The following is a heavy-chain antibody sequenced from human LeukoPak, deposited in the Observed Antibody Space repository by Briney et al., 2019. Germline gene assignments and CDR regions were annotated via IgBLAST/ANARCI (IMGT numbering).Heavy chain of an antibody. CDR3: ARGMYYDFWSGYYAGTYYFDY. J-gene: IGHJ4*02. CDR2: IIPIFGTA. D-gene: IGHD3-3*01. V-gene: IGHV1-69*05. CDR1: GGTFSSYA. Sequence: GASVKVSCKASGGTFSSYAISWVRQAPGQGLEWMGGIIPIFGTANYAQKFQGRVTITTDESTSTAYMELSSLRSEDTAVYYCARGMYYDFWSGYYAGTYYFDYWGQGTLVTVSS.